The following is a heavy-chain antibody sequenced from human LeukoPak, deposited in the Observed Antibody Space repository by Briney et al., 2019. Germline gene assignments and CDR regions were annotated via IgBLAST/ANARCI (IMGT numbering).Heavy chain of an antibody. CDR3: ARVHDGYNP. CDR1: GFTFSSYA. CDR2: ISYDGSNK. Sequence: GGSLRLSCAASGFTFSSYAMHWVRQAPGKGLEWVAVISYDGSNKYYADSVKGRFTISRDNAKNSLYLQMNSLRAEDTAVYYCARVHDGYNPWGQGTLVTVSS. J-gene: IGHJ5*02. D-gene: IGHD5-24*01. V-gene: IGHV3-30-3*01.